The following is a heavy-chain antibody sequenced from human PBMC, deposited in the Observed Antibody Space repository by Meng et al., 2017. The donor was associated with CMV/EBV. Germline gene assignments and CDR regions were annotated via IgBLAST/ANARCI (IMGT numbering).Heavy chain of an antibody. D-gene: IGHD2-2*01. V-gene: IGHV5-51*01. CDR2: IYPGDSDT. CDR1: GYSFTSYW. J-gene: IGHJ5*02. CDR3: ARLRRDIVVVPAAMGWFDP. Sequence: GGSLRLSCKGSGYSFTSYWIGWVRQMPGKGLEWMGIIYPGDSDTRYSPSFQGQVTISVDKSISTAYLQWSSLKASDTAMYYCARLRRDIVVVPAAMGWFDPWGQGTLVTVSS.